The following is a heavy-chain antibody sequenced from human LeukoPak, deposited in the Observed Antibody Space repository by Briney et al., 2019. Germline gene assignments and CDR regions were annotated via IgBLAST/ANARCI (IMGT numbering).Heavy chain of an antibody. CDR3: AKQQLVGGGWFDP. Sequence: PSETLSLTCTVSGGSISSYYWSWIRQPPGKGLEWIGYIYYSGSTNYNPSLKSRVTISVDTSKNPFSLKLSSVTAADTAVYYCAKQQLVGGGWFDPWGQGTLVTVSS. V-gene: IGHV4-59*01. CDR2: IYYSGST. D-gene: IGHD6-13*01. CDR1: GGSISSYY. J-gene: IGHJ5*02.